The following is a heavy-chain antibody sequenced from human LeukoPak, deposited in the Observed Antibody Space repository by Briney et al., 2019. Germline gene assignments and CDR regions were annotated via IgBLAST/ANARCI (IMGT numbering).Heavy chain of an antibody. CDR3: AKAGGYYTWDDRDY. Sequence: GGSLRLSCAASGFTFSSYAMHWVRQAPGKGLEWVAVISHDGSSKFYADSVKGRYTISRDNSQNTLYLQMNSLRAEDTAVYYCAKAGGYYTWDDRDYWGQGTLVTVSS. D-gene: IGHD3-3*01. J-gene: IGHJ4*02. V-gene: IGHV3-30-3*01. CDR1: GFTFSSYA. CDR2: ISHDGSSK.